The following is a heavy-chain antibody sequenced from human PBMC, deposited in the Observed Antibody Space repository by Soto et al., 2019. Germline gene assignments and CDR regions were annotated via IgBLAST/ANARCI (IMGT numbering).Heavy chain of an antibody. CDR2: INHRGST. CDR3: ARGRIKGYNYHYFDY. Sequence: SETLSLTCAVYGGSFSGYYWSWIRQPPGKGLEWIGEINHRGSTNYNPSLKSRVTISVDTSKNQFSLKLSSVTAADTAVYYCARGRIKGYNYHYFDYWGQGTLVTVSS. CDR1: GGSFSGYY. J-gene: IGHJ4*02. D-gene: IGHD5-12*01. V-gene: IGHV4-34*01.